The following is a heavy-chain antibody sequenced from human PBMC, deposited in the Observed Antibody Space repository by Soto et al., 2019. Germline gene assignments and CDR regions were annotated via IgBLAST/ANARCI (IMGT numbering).Heavy chain of an antibody. CDR2: IKSKTDGATT. J-gene: IGHJ4*02. CDR1: GFSFRNAW. V-gene: IGHV3-15*07. Sequence: EVQLVESGGGLVKPGGSLRLSCAASGFSFRNAWMNWVRQAPGKGLEWVGRIKSKTDGATTDYAAPVKGRFTISRDDSKNTLYLQMNSLKTKDTAVYYCSTVDNWGQGTLVTVSS. CDR3: STVDN.